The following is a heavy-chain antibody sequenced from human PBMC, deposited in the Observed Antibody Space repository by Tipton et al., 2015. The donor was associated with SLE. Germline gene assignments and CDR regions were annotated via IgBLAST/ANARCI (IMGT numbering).Heavy chain of an antibody. Sequence: TLSLTCAVYGGSFSGYYWSWIRQPPGKGLEWIGEINHSGSTNYNPSLKSRVTISVDTSKNQFSLKLSSVTAADTAVYYCARVGYYGSGSYYDYWGQGTLVTVSS. CDR2: INHSGST. D-gene: IGHD3-10*01. CDR1: GGSFSGYY. CDR3: ARVGYYGSGSYYDY. V-gene: IGHV4-34*01. J-gene: IGHJ4*02.